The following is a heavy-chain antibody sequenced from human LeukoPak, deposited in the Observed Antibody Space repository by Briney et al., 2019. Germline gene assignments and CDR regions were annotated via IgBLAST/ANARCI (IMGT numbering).Heavy chain of an antibody. Sequence: GGSLRLSCAASGFTFSSYWMSWVRQAPGKGLEWVAKIKQDGSEKYYVDSVKGRFTISRDNAKNSLYLQMNSLRAEDTAVYYCARGGGSSSLYYFDYWGQGTLVTVSS. CDR3: ARGGGSSSLYYFDY. D-gene: IGHD6-13*01. J-gene: IGHJ4*02. V-gene: IGHV3-7*01. CDR2: IKQDGSEK. CDR1: GFTFSSYW.